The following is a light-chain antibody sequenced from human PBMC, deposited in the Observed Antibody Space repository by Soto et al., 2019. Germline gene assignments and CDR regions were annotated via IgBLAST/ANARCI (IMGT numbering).Light chain of an antibody. CDR2: EGS. J-gene: IGLJ2*01. Sequence: QSALTQPASVSGSPGQSITISCTGTSSDVGSYNLVSWYQQHPGKAPKLMIYEGSKRPSGVSNRFSGSKSGNTASLTISGLQAEGEADYYCCSYAGSRVVFGGGTKVTVL. CDR1: SSDVGSYNL. V-gene: IGLV2-23*01. CDR3: CSYAGSRVV.